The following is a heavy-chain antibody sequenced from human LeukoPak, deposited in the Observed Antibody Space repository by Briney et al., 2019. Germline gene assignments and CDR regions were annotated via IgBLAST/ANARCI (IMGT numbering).Heavy chain of an antibody. CDR3: ARGVVVVTPHWYFDL. V-gene: IGHV4-59*08. J-gene: IGHJ2*01. CDR2: IHNSGST. Sequence: SETLSLTCTVSGGSISNYYWSWIRQTPGKGLEWIGYIHNSGSTKYNPSLKSPVSISVDTSKNQFSLKLSSVTAADTAVYYCARGVVVVTPHWYFDLWGRGTLVTVSS. CDR1: GGSISNYY. D-gene: IGHD3-22*01.